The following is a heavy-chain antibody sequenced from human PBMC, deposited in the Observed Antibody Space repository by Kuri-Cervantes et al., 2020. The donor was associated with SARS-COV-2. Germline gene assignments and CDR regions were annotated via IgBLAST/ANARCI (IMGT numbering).Heavy chain of an antibody. CDR2: INHSGSA. CDR1: GGSFSGYY. CDR3: ARATVTPKVGLFFFDY. Sequence: SETLSLTCAVYGGSFSGYYWSWIRQPPGKGLEWIGEINHSGSANYNPSLKSRVTISVDTSKNQFSLKLSSVTAADTAVYYCARATVTPKVGLFFFDYWGQGTLVTVSS. V-gene: IGHV4-34*01. D-gene: IGHD4-17*01. J-gene: IGHJ4*02.